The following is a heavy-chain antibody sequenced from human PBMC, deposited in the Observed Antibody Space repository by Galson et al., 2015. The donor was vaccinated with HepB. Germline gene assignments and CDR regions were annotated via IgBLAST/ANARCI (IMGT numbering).Heavy chain of an antibody. V-gene: IGHV3-30*02. CDR3: AKGKGTAISLYFFDY. D-gene: IGHD2-15*01. Sequence: SLRLSCATSGFTFSSYGMHWVRQAPGEGLEWVAFIRYDETNKYYADSVKGRFTISRDNSESTLYLQMNSLRADDTAVYYCAKGKGTAISLYFFDYWGQGALVTVSS. CDR1: GFTFSSYG. J-gene: IGHJ4*02. CDR2: IRYDETNK.